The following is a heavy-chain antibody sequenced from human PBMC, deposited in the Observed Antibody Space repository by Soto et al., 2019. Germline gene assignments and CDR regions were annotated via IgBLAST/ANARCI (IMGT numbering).Heavy chain of an antibody. V-gene: IGHV1-69*13. D-gene: IGHD3-3*01. CDR2: IIPIFGTA. Sequence: GASVKVSCKASGGTFSSYAISWVRPAPGQGLEWMGGIIPIFGTANYAQKFQGRVTITADESTSTAYMELSSLRSEDTAVYYCAIGVSVYDFWGGPPPRYGMDVWGKGTTVPVS. CDR3: AIGVSVYDFWGGPPPRYGMDV. CDR1: GGTFSSYA. J-gene: IGHJ6*04.